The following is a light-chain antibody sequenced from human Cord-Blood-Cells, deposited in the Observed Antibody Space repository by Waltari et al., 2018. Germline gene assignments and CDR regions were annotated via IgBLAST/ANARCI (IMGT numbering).Light chain of an antibody. CDR1: SSDVGGYNY. J-gene: IGLJ1*01. CDR2: DVS. CDR3: SSYTSSSTLV. Sequence: QSALTQPASVSGSPGQSLTFSCTGTSSDVGGYNYVSWYQQHPGKAPKLMIYDVSNRPSGVSNRFSGSKSGNTASLTISGLQAEDEADYYCSSYTSSSTLVFGTGTKVTVL. V-gene: IGLV2-14*01.